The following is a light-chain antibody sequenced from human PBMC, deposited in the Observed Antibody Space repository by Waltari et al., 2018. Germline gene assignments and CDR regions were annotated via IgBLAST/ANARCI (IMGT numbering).Light chain of an antibody. CDR3: AAWDDTLSHWV. V-gene: IGLV1-47*01. Sequence: QSVLTQPPSASGTPGQRVTISCSGSSSNIGDNYVYWYQHLPGTAPKRPIFSNTRGPSWVRDRFSGSKSGTSASLASSGLRSEDEGDYYCAAWDDTLSHWVFGGGTKLTVL. J-gene: IGLJ3*02. CDR2: SNT. CDR1: SSNIGDNY.